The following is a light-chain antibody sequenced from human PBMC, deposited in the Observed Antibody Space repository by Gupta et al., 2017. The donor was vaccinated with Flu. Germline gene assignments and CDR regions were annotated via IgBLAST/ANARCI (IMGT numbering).Light chain of an antibody. Sequence: DIQMTPSPSSLSASVGDRVTITCRASQGISKYLAWYQQKPGKVPKLLIYGASTLQSGVPARFSGSGSGTDFTLTISSMKSEDVAVYYCKKYNRVPLLFGPGTKVNIK. V-gene: IGKV1-27*01. J-gene: IGKJ3*01. CDR1: QGISKY. CDR3: KKYNRVPLL. CDR2: GAS.